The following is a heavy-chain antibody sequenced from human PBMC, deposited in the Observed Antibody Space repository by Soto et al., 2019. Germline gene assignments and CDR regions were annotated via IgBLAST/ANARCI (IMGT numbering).Heavy chain of an antibody. CDR2: VSGSGGST. J-gene: IGHJ4*02. CDR1: GFTFSSYA. Sequence: GGSLRLSCAASGFTFSSYAMSWVRQAPGKGLEWVSAVSGSGGSTYYADSVKGRFTISRDNSKNTLYLQMNSLRAEDTAVYYCAKDVGGELLTSFDYWGQGTLVTVSS. D-gene: IGHD1-26*01. V-gene: IGHV3-23*01. CDR3: AKDVGGELLTSFDY.